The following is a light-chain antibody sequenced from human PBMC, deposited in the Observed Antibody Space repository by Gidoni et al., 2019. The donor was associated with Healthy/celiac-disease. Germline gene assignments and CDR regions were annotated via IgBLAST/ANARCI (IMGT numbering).Light chain of an antibody. J-gene: IGLJ1*01. CDR2: EDN. CDR3: QSYDSSDLYV. Sequence: NFLLTQPHSVSYSPQTTVTISCTRSSGSIASNYVQWYHQRPGSSPTTVIYEDNPRPSGVPDRFSCSIDGSSNSASLTISGLKTEDEADYYCQSYDSSDLYVFGTGTRVTVL. CDR1: SGSIASNY. V-gene: IGLV6-57*01.